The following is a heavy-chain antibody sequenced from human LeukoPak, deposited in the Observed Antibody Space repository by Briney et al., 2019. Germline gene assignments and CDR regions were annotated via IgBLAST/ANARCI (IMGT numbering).Heavy chain of an antibody. J-gene: IGHJ2*01. D-gene: IGHD5-18*01. CDR1: GGSFSGYY. V-gene: IGHV4-59*01. Sequence: SETLSLTCAVYGGSFSGYYWSWIRQPPGKGLEWIGYIYYSGSTNYNPSLKSRVTISVDTSKNQFSLKLSSVTAADTAVYYCARDATAMDYWYFDLWGRGTLVTVSS. CDR3: ARDATAMDYWYFDL. CDR2: IYYSGST.